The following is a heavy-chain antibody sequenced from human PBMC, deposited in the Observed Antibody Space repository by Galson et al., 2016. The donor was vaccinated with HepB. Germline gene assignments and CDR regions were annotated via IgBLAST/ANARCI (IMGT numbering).Heavy chain of an antibody. D-gene: IGHD3-10*01. CDR3: VKDLGRLWFGEFFD. J-gene: IGHJ4*02. Sequence: SLRLSCAASGFTFDDYAMHWVRQAPGKGLEWVSGISWNSGTIEYADSVKGRFTISRDNAKNSLYLQMNSLRTDDTAFYYCVKDLGRLWFGEFFDWGQGTLVTVSS. CDR1: GFTFDDYA. V-gene: IGHV3-9*01. CDR2: ISWNSGTI.